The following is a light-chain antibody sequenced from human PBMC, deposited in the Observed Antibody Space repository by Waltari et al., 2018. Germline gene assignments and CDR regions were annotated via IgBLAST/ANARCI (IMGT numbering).Light chain of an antibody. J-gene: IGKJ1*01. V-gene: IGKV1-5*03. CDR2: KAS. Sequence: DIQMTQSPSPLSASVGDRVTITCRAGQSISSWLAWYQQKPGKAPKLLISKASTLESGVPSRFTGSGSGTEFTLTISSLQPDDFATYYCQQYFRQGTFGQGTNVEIK. CDR1: QSISSW. CDR3: QQYFRQGT.